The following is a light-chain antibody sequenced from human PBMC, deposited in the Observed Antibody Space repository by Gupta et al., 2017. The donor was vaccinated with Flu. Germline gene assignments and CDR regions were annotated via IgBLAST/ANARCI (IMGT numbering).Light chain of an antibody. Sequence: DIQMTQSPSSLSASVGDRVTITCRASQSLSTYLNWYQQKPGKAPQLLIYAASSLQTGVPSRFSGSGSGTDFTLTISSLQPEDFATYYCQQSDSIPYTFGQGTKLQIK. CDR1: QSLSTY. CDR2: AAS. V-gene: IGKV1-39*01. CDR3: QQSDSIPYT. J-gene: IGKJ2*01.